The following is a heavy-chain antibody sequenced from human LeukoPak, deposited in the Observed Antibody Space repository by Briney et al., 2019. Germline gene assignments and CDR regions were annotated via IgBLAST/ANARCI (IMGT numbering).Heavy chain of an antibody. V-gene: IGHV5-51*01. CDR3: ARAATPPGENDAFDI. CDR1: GYSFTSYW. Sequence: PGESLKISCKGSGYSFTSYWIGWVRQMPGKGLEWMGIIYPGDSDTRYSPSFQGQVTISADKSISTAYLQWSSLKASDTAMYYCARAATPPGENDAFDIWGQGTMVTVSS. J-gene: IGHJ3*02. CDR2: IYPGDSDT.